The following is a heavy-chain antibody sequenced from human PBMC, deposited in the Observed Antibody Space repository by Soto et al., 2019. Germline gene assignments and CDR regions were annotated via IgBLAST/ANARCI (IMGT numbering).Heavy chain of an antibody. CDR2: ISGSGGST. Sequence: GGSLRLSCAASGFPFSIYAMSLVRQSPGKGLEWVSAISGSGGSTYYADSVKGRFTISRDNSKNTLYLQMNSLRAEDTAVYYCAKGIGGSMAPDYGMDVWGQGTTVTVSS. CDR1: GFPFSIYA. D-gene: IGHD2-15*01. V-gene: IGHV3-23*01. CDR3: AKGIGGSMAPDYGMDV. J-gene: IGHJ6*02.